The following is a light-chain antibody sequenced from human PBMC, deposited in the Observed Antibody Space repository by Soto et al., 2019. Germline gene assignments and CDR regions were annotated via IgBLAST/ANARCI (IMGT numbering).Light chain of an antibody. CDR2: LNSDGSH. V-gene: IGLV4-69*01. Sequence: QLVPTQSPWASAALGASVKLTCTLSSGHSSYASAWHQQQPEKGPRYLMKLNSDGSHSKGAGIPDRFSGSSSGAERYLTISSLQSEDEADYYCQTWVTGIQIFGGGTKLTV. J-gene: IGLJ2*01. CDR3: QTWVTGIQI. CDR1: SGHSSYA.